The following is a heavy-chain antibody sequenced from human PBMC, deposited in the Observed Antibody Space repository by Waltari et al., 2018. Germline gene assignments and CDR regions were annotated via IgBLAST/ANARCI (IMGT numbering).Heavy chain of an antibody. J-gene: IGHJ6*02. CDR1: GFRFSNYA. CDR3: AKKYYDFWSGYPITADAVDAVDV. CDR2: ISGTTGNT. Sequence: EVQVLESGGGLVQPGGSLRLSCAASGFRFSNYAMNWARQAPGMGLEGVSSISGTTGNTYYADSVKGRFTISRDNFKNTVYLQMNSLRAEDTAVYYCAKKYYDFWSGYPITADAVDAVDVWGQGTTVTVSS. V-gene: IGHV3-23*01. D-gene: IGHD3-3*01.